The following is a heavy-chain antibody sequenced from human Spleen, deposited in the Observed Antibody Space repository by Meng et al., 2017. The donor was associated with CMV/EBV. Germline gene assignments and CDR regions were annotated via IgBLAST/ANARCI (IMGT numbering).Heavy chain of an antibody. Sequence: QVRLQESGPGLVKPSETLSLTGTVSGGSISSGDYYWSWIRQPPGKGLEWIGYIYYSGSTYYNPSLKSRVTISVDTSKNQFSLKLSSVTAADTAVYYCARDPGPYYYDSSGYYYFDYWGQGTLVTASS. CDR1: GGSISSGDYY. J-gene: IGHJ4*02. CDR2: IYYSGST. D-gene: IGHD3-22*01. CDR3: ARDPGPYYYDSSGYYYFDY. V-gene: IGHV4-30-4*08.